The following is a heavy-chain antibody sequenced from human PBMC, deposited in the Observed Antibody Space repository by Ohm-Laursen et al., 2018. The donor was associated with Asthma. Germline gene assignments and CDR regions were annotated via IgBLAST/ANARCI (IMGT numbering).Heavy chain of an antibody. D-gene: IGHD1-26*01. CDR3: ARIGPEGELRGGEYSLHH. J-gene: IGHJ1*01. CDR1: GFNFSSFA. Sequence: SLSLSCTASGFNFSSFAIHWVRQAPGTGLEWIASISTASTFIYYADSVRGRFTTTRDNAKNAVYLQMNSLGAEDTALYYCARIGPEGELRGGEYSLHHWGEGTLVTVSS. CDR2: ISTASTFI. V-gene: IGHV3-21*01.